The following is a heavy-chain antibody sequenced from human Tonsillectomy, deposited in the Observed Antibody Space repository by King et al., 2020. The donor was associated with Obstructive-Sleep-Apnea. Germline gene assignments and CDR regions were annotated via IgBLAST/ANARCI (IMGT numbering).Heavy chain of an antibody. D-gene: IGHD5-18*01. V-gene: IGHV3-30-3*01. CDR3: ARDHGYSYGYIDYYFDY. J-gene: IGHJ4*02. Sequence: VQLVQSGGGVVQPGRSLRLSCAASGFSFSNYSMHWVRQAPGKGLEWVSIISYDGSNKYNAASVKVRFTHSYDDSKNTLYLQMNSLRAEETAVYYCARDHGYSYGYIDYYFDYWGQGTLVTVSS. CDR2: ISYDGSNK. CDR1: GFSFSNYS.